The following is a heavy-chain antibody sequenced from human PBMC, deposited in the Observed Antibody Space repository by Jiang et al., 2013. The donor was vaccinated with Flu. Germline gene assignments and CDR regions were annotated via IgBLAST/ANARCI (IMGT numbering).Heavy chain of an antibody. CDR2: ISAGGNTI. Sequence: VQLVESGGGLVQPGGSLRLSCATSGFSFSDYDMNWVRQAPGKGLQFVSYISAGGNTIYYADSVQGRFTISRDNARNSLFLQMNSLRAEDTAVYHCTRVAPLTMMAVAPFYDVWGKGTTVTVSS. CDR1: GFSFSDYD. D-gene: IGHD3-22*01. CDR3: TRVAPLTMMAVAPFYDV. J-gene: IGHJ6*03. V-gene: IGHV3-48*03.